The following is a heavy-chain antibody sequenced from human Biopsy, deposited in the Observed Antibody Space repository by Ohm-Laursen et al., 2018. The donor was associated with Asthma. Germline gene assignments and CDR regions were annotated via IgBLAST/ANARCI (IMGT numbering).Heavy chain of an antibody. V-gene: IGHV3-53*01. D-gene: IGHD3-22*01. Sequence: SLRLSCAASGFAVSRDHMFWVRQAPGKGLEWVSVIYSGGTSHTADSVRGRSTISRDYSKNTLYLQMHSLRAEDTVVYYCARGDSSNWSHYYFDYWGQGTLVTVSS. J-gene: IGHJ4*02. CDR2: IYSGGTS. CDR1: GFAVSRDH. CDR3: ARGDSSNWSHYYFDY.